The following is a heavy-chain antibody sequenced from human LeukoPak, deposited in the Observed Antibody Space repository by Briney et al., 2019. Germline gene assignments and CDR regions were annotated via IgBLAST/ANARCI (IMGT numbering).Heavy chain of an antibody. CDR3: AQAGYSSGFTYYYYYMDV. Sequence: GASVKVSCKASGYTFTSYAISWVRQAPGQGLEWMGGIIPIFGTANYAQKFQGRVTITADKSTSTAYMELSSLRSEDTAVYYCAQAGYSSGFTYYYYYMDVWGKGTTVTVSS. CDR1: GYTFTSYA. D-gene: IGHD6-19*01. J-gene: IGHJ6*03. CDR2: IIPIFGTA. V-gene: IGHV1-69*06.